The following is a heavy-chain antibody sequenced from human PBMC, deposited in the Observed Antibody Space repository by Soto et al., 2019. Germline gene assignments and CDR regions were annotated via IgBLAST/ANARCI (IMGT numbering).Heavy chain of an antibody. J-gene: IGHJ4*02. D-gene: IGHD3-9*01. CDR3: AKDIHNHDILTGYFRSPNFDY. V-gene: IGHV3-23*01. Sequence: PGGSLRLSCAASGFTFSSYAMSWVRQAPGKGLEWVSAISGSGVGTYYADSVKGRFTISRDNSKNTVYLQMNSLRAEDTAVYYCAKDIHNHDILTGYFRSPNFDYWGQGTLVTVSS. CDR1: GFTFSSYA. CDR2: ISGSGVGT.